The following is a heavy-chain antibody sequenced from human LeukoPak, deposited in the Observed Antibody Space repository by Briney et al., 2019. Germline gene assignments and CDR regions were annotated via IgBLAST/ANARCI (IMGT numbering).Heavy chain of an antibody. J-gene: IGHJ4*02. CDR3: ARNRIQLWLQAPDDY. CDR1: GYSLSSGYY. V-gene: IGHV4-38-2*01. D-gene: IGHD5-18*01. CDR2: IYHSGST. Sequence: SETLSLTCAVSGYSLSSGYYCGWIRQPPGKGLEWIGSIYHSGSTYYNPSLKSRVTISVDTSKNQFSLKLSSVTAADTAVYYCARNRIQLWLQAPDDYWGQGTLVTVSS.